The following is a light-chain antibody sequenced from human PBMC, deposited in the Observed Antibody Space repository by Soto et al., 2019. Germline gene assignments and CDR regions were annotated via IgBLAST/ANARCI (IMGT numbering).Light chain of an antibody. V-gene: IGKV3-20*01. CDR2: GAS. CDR3: PQYDT. J-gene: IGKJ4*01. CDR1: QSVSSTY. Sequence: ENVLTQSPGSLSLSPGERATLSCRASQSVSSTYLAWYQQKPGQPPRLLIYGASSRATGIPDRFSGSGSGTNFTLTISRLEPEDFAVYYCPQYDTFGGGTKVEIK.